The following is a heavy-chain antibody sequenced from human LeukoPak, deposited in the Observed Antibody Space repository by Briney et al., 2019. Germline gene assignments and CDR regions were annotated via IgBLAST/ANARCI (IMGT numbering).Heavy chain of an antibody. CDR3: ARGGSEYSGYDYWSFDY. V-gene: IGHV4-34*01. Sequence: SETLSLTCAVYGGSFSGYYWSWIRQPPGKGLEWIGEINYSGSTDYNPSLKSRVTISVDTSKNQFSLKLTSVTAADTAVYYCARGGSEYSGYDYWSFDYWAQGTLVTVSS. J-gene: IGHJ4*02. CDR1: GGSFSGYY. CDR2: INYSGST. D-gene: IGHD5-12*01.